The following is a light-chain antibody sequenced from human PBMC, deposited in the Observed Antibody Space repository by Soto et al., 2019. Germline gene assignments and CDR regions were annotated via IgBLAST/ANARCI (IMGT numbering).Light chain of an antibody. CDR3: QSYDSSLSGDV. V-gene: IGLV1-40*01. J-gene: IGLJ1*01. Sequence: QSVLTQQPSVSEAPGQRVTISCTGSSSNIGAGYEAHWYQQVPGTAPKLLIYENNNRPSGVPDRFSGSKSGTSASLAITGLQAEDEAEYYCQSYDSSLSGDVFGTGTKLTVL. CDR1: SSNIGAGYE. CDR2: ENN.